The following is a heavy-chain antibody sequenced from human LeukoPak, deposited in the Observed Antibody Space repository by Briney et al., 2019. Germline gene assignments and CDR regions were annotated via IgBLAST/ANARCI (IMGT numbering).Heavy chain of an antibody. D-gene: IGHD2-2*01. J-gene: IGHJ4*02. CDR2: INPHGTGA. V-gene: IGHV1-2*02. Sequence: ASVKVSCKASGYTFTDYYFHLVRQAPGQGLEWLGWINPHGTGATYAQKFRGRVTMTKDTSMNTDYLELSGLGADDTAVYYCARGGSDCYTTSCQRNFDSSGQGTLVTVSP. CDR1: GYTFTDYY. CDR3: ARGGSDCYTTSCQRNFDS.